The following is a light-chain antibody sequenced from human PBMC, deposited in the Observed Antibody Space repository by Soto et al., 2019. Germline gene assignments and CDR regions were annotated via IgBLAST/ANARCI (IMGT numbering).Light chain of an antibody. J-gene: IGKJ1*01. CDR1: QSVSSSY. CDR3: QQYGSSPT. V-gene: IGKV3-20*01. Sequence: EIVLTQSPGTLSLSPGERATLSCRASQSVSSSYLAWYQQKPGQAPRLLIYGASSRATGIPDRFSGSGSGTDFTLTISRLESEDFAVYYCQQYGSSPTFGQEINADIK. CDR2: GAS.